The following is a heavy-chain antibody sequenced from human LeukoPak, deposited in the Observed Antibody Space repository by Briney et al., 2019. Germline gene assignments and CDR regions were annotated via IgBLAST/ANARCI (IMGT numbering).Heavy chain of an antibody. V-gene: IGHV1-69*04. CDR3: AGEKQWLVDY. CDR1: GYTFTGYY. J-gene: IGHJ4*02. CDR2: IIPILGIA. Sequence: SVKVSCKASGYTFTGYYMHWVRQAPGQGLEWMGRIIPILGIANYAQKFQGRVTITADKSTSTAYMELSSLRSEDTAVYYCAGEKQWLVDYWGQGTLVTVSS. D-gene: IGHD6-19*01.